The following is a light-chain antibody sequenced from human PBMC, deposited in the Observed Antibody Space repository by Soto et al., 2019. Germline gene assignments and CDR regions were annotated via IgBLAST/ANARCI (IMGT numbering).Light chain of an antibody. CDR1: QSVSSY. V-gene: IGKV3-11*01. Sequence: EIVLTQSPAILSMSPGERATLSCRASQSVSSYFAWYQQKPGQAPRLLIYDASNRATGVPARFSGSGSGTDFPLTISSLETEDFAVYSCQQRRYWPVTFGQGTKVEIK. J-gene: IGKJ1*01. CDR3: QQRRYWPVT. CDR2: DAS.